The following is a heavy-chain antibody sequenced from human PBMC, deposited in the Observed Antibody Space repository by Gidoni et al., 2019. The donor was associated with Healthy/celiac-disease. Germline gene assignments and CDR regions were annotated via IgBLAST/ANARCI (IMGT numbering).Heavy chain of an antibody. CDR1: GGTFSSYA. D-gene: IGHD4-17*01. CDR2: IIPILGIA. V-gene: IGHV1-69*04. J-gene: IGHJ4*02. Sequence: QVQLVQSGAEVKKPGSSVKVSCKASGGTFSSYAISWVRQAPGQGLEWMGRIIPILGIANYAQKFQGRVTITADKSTSTAYMELSSLRSEDTAVYYCARGTTVTTKGGPGFDYWGQGTLVTVSS. CDR3: ARGTTVTTKGGPGFDY.